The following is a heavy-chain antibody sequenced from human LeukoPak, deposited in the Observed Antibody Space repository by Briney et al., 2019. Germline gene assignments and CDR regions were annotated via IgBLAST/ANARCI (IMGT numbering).Heavy chain of an antibody. CDR3: GKGRGWPQVFDY. J-gene: IGHJ4*02. Sequence: GGSLRLSCTASGFSFSTYATNWVRHAPGRGLEWVSPISGGGGSTFYADSVKGRFTISRDNSTNTLCMQMNSLRATHPAVYYRGKGRGWPQVFDYWGQGTLVTVSS. D-gene: IGHD5-24*01. CDR2: ISGGGGST. V-gene: IGHV3-23*01. CDR1: GFSFSTYA.